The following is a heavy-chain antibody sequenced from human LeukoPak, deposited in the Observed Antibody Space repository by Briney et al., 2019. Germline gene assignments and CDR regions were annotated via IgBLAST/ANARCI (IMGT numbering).Heavy chain of an antibody. V-gene: IGHV4-4*07. CDR2: IYSTGST. CDR1: GGSISSYY. CDR3: ARQIASAGTAGFDF. J-gene: IGHJ4*02. D-gene: IGHD6-13*01. Sequence: PETLSLTCTVSGGSISSYYWSWIRQPAGKGLEWIGRIYSTGSTNYNPSLKSRVTMSVDTSKNQFSLRLRSVTAADTAVYHCARQIASAGTAGFDFWGQGALVTVSS.